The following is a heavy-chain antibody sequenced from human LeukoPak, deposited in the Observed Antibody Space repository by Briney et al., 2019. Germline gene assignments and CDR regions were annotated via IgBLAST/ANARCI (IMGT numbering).Heavy chain of an antibody. D-gene: IGHD4-4*01. J-gene: IGHJ4*02. CDR3: AKRGPLYSNSYYFDY. CDR1: GFTFSSYA. Sequence: PGGSLRLSCAASGFTFSSYATSWVRQAPGKGLEWVSAISGSGGSTYYADSVKGRFTISRDNSKNMLYLQMNSLRAEDTAVYYCAKRGPLYSNSYYFDYWGQGTLVTVSS. V-gene: IGHV3-23*01. CDR2: ISGSGGST.